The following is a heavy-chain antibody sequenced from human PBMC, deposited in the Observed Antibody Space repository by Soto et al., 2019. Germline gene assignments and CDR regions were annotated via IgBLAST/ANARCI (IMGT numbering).Heavy chain of an antibody. V-gene: IGHV4-34*01. D-gene: IGHD3-10*01. CDR2: INHSGST. CDR3: AILTYYYGSGPNGGV. CDR1: GGSFSGYY. Sequence: SATLSLTCAVYGGSFSGYYWSWIRQPPGKGLEWIGEINHSGSTNYNPSLKSRVTISVDTSKNQFSLKLSSVTAADTAVYYCAILTYYYGSGPNGGVWGQGTTVNVSS. J-gene: IGHJ6*02.